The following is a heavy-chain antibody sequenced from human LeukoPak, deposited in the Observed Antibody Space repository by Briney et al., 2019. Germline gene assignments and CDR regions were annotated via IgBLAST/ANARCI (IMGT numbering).Heavy chain of an antibody. CDR3: ARSGDSSGYYYLKPFDY. J-gene: IGHJ4*02. Sequence: SETLSLTCTVSGGSISSYYWSWIRQHPGKGLEWIGYIYYSGSTYYNPSLKSRVTISVDTSKNQFSLKLSSVTAADTAVYYCARSGDSSGYYYLKPFDYWGQGTLVTVSS. CDR1: GGSISSYY. D-gene: IGHD3-22*01. V-gene: IGHV4-59*06. CDR2: IYYSGST.